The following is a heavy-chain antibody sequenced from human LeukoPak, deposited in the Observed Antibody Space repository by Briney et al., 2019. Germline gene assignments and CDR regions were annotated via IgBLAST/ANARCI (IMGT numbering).Heavy chain of an antibody. D-gene: IGHD1-26*01. J-gene: IGHJ4*02. CDR1: GYTFTGYY. CDR3: ASSRVGATPPGY. Sequence: ASVKVSYKASGYTFTGYYMHWVRQAPGQGLEWMGWINPNSGGTNYAQKFQGRVTMTRDTSISTAYMELSRLRSDDTAVYYCASSRVGATPPGYWGQGTLVTVSS. CDR2: INPNSGGT. V-gene: IGHV1-2*02.